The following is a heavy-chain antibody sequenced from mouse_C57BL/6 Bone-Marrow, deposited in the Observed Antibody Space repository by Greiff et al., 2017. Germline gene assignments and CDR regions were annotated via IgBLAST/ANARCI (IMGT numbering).Heavy chain of an antibody. D-gene: IGHD2-1*01. V-gene: IGHV1-22*01. CDR1: GYTFTDYN. Sequence: VHVKQSGPELVKPGASVKMSCKASGYTFTDYNMHWVKQSHGKSLEWIGYINPNNGGTSYNQKFKGKATLTVNKSSSTAYMELRSLTSEDSAVYYCASGIYYGNPFAYWGQGTLVTVSA. CDR2: INPNNGGT. J-gene: IGHJ3*01. CDR3: ASGIYYGNPFAY.